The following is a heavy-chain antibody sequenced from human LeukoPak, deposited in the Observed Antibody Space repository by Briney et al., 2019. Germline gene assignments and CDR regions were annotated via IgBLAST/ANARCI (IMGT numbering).Heavy chain of an antibody. Sequence: GGSLRLFCAASGFNLDDYGMNWVRQAPGMGLEWVSGINWNGGTTGYADSVKGRLTISRDNAKNSLYLQMNSLRAEDTALYYCARDLGYKDYVSAFDIWGQGTMVTVSS. CDR1: GFNLDDYG. CDR3: ARDLGYKDYVSAFDI. J-gene: IGHJ3*02. CDR2: INWNGGTT. D-gene: IGHD5-24*01. V-gene: IGHV3-20*04.